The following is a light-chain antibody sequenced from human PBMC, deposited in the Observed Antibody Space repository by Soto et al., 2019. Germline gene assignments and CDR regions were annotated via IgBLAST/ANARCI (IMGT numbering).Light chain of an antibody. CDR1: QNINNY. Sequence: DIQMTQSPSSLYASIGDRVTITCRASQNINNYLNWYRQKPGKAPKLLIYGASSLPSGVPSRFSGSGSDTDFTLTISSLQPEDFATYWCQQSSSTLPITFGQGTRLDIK. CDR2: GAS. J-gene: IGKJ5*01. V-gene: IGKV1-39*01. CDR3: QQSSSTLPIT.